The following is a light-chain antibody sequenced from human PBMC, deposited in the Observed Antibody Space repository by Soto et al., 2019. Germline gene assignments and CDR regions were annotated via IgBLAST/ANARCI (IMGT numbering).Light chain of an antibody. V-gene: IGKV3-20*01. CDR1: QSVSSTN. CDR3: QHYEWSPIT. J-gene: IGKJ5*01. Sequence: EILLAQSPGTLSLSPGERATLSCRASQSVSSTNLAWYQQKPGQAPRLLIYGASSRATGIPDRFSGSGSGTDFTLTISRLEPEDFAVYYCQHYEWSPITFGQGTRLEIK. CDR2: GAS.